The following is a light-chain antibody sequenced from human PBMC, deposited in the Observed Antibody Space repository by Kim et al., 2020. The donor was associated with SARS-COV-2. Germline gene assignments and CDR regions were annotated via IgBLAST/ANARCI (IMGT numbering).Light chain of an antibody. CDR1: SSDVGSYNY. CDR3: SSYTSSSTRV. CDR2: DVS. J-gene: IGLJ3*02. V-gene: IGLV2-14*03. Sequence: GQSITLSCTGTSSDVGSYNYVSWYQQHPGKAPKLMVYDVSNRPSGVSNRFSGSKSGNTASLTISGLQAEDEADYYCSSYTSSSTRVFGGGTQLTVL.